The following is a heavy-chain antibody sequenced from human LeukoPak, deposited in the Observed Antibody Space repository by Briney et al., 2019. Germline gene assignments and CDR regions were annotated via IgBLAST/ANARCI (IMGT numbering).Heavy chain of an antibody. CDR2: IYHSGST. D-gene: IGHD6-13*01. CDR1: GYSISSGYY. V-gene: IGHV4-38-2*02. J-gene: IGHJ4*02. CDR3: ARKVGYTSSWYADY. Sequence: SETLSLTCTVSGYSISSGYYWGWIRQPPGKGLEWVGNIYHSGSTYYDPSLKSRVTISVDTSKNQFSLKLSSVTAADTAVYYCARKVGYTSSWYADYWGQGTLVTVSS.